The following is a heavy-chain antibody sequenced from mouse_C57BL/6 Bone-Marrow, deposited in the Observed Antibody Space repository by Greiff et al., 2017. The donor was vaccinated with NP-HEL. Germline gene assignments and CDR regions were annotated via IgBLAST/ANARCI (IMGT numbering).Heavy chain of an antibody. V-gene: IGHV1-26*01. CDR3: ARGGTTVVFDF. Sequence: VQLQQSGPELVKPGASVKISCKASGYTFTDYYMNWVKQSHGKSLEWIGDINPNNGGTSYNQKFKGKATLTVDESSSTAYMELRSLTSEDSAVYYCARGGTTVVFDFWGQGTTLTVSS. CDR1: GYTFTDYY. D-gene: IGHD1-1*01. J-gene: IGHJ2*01. CDR2: INPNNGGT.